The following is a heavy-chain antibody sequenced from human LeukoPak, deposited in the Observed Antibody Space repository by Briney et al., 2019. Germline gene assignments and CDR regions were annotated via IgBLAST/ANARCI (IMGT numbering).Heavy chain of an antibody. CDR3: AKGALYDSSGYFDY. CDR2: ISWNSGSI. V-gene: IGHV3-9*01. Sequence: GGSLRLSCAASGFTFDDYAMHWGRQAPGKGLEWVSSISWNSGSIGYADSVKGRFTISRDNAKNSLYLEMNSLRTEDTALYYCAKGALYDSSGYFDYWGQGSLVTVSS. CDR1: GFTFDDYA. D-gene: IGHD3-22*01. J-gene: IGHJ4*02.